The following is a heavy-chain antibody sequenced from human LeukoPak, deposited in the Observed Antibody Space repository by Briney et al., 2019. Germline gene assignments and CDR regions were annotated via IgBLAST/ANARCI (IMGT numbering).Heavy chain of an antibody. CDR1: GFTFSSYW. D-gene: IGHD3-3*01. CDR3: ATRLYDFWSGYYPYTEYFQH. Sequence: GGSLRLSCAASGFTFSSYWMHWVRQAPGKGLVWVSRINSDGSSTSYADSVKGRFTISRDNAKNTLYLQMNSLRAEDTAVYYCATRLYDFWSGYYPYTEYFQHWGQGTLVTVSS. J-gene: IGHJ1*01. CDR2: INSDGSST. V-gene: IGHV3-74*01.